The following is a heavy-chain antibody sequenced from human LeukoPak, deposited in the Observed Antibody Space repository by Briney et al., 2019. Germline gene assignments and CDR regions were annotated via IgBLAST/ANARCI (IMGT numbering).Heavy chain of an antibody. CDR3: AKGAAVAEDYYYYMDV. J-gene: IGHJ6*03. D-gene: IGHD6-19*01. Sequence: GGSLRLSCAASGFTFDDYAMHWVRQAPGKGLEWVSGISWNSGSIGYADSVKGRFTISRDNAKNSLYLQMNSLRAEDTALYYCAKGAAVAEDYYYYMDVWGKGTTVTISS. CDR2: ISWNSGSI. V-gene: IGHV3-9*01. CDR1: GFTFDDYA.